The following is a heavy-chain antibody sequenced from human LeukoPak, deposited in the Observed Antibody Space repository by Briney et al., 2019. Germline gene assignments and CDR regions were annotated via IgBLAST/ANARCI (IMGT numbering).Heavy chain of an antibody. CDR1: GFTFSSYW. CDR2: IKQDGSEK. Sequence: PGGSLRLSCAASGFTFSSYWMSWVRQAPGKGLEWVANIKQDGSEKYYVDSVKGRFTISRDNAKNSLYLQVNSLRAEDTAVYYCARGYRDTAMVIPDYWGQGTLVTVSS. V-gene: IGHV3-7*01. J-gene: IGHJ4*02. D-gene: IGHD5-18*01. CDR3: ARGYRDTAMVIPDY.